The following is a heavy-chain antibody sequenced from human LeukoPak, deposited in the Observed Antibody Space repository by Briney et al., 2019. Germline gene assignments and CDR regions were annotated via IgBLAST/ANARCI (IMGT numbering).Heavy chain of an antibody. CDR3: ARGYSSGWQGVDYMDV. D-gene: IGHD6-19*01. J-gene: IGHJ6*03. V-gene: IGHV1-8*03. Sequence: ASVKVSCKASGYTFTSYDINWVRQATGQGLEWMGWMNPNSGNTGYAQKFQGRVTITRNTSISTAYMELTSLRSEDTAVYYCARGYSSGWQGVDYMDVWGKGTTVIVSS. CDR2: MNPNSGNT. CDR1: GYTFTSYD.